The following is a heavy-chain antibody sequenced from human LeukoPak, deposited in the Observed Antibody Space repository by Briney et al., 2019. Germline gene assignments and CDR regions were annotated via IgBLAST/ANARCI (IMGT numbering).Heavy chain of an antibody. Sequence: PRGSLRLSCAASGFTFSSYAMSWVRQAPGKGLEWVSAISGSGGSTYYADSVKGRFTISRDNSKNTLYLQMNSLRAEDTAVYYCAKDTEAVRLGDFDYWGQGTLVTVSS. V-gene: IGHV3-23*01. CDR1: GFTFSSYA. D-gene: IGHD6-19*01. J-gene: IGHJ4*02. CDR2: ISGSGGST. CDR3: AKDTEAVRLGDFDY.